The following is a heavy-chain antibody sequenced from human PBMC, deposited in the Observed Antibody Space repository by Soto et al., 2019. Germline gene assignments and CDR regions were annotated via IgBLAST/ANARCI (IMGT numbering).Heavy chain of an antibody. Sequence: WTWIRQPPGKALEWIGYVYYSGSTSYNPSFKSRVTIAVDTSKTQFSLKLNSVTAADTAVYYCARVRTTLDFYYYYMDVWVIGTTVTVSS. CDR2: VYYSGST. V-gene: IGHV4-59*08. CDR3: ARVRTTLDFYYYYMDV. J-gene: IGHJ6*03. D-gene: IGHD3-10*01.